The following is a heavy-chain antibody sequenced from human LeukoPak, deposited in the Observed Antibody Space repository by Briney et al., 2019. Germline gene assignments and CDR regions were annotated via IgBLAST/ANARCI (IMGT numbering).Heavy chain of an antibody. CDR1: GGSFSGYY. J-gene: IGHJ3*02. CDR3: ARAVPSGRYAFDI. Sequence: PSETLSITCAVYGGSFSGYYWSWIRQPPGKGLEWIGEINHSGSTNYNPSLKSRVTISVDTSKNQFSLKLSSVTAADTAVYYCARAVPSGRYAFDIWGQGTMVTVSS. CDR2: INHSGST. V-gene: IGHV4-34*01. D-gene: IGHD6-19*01.